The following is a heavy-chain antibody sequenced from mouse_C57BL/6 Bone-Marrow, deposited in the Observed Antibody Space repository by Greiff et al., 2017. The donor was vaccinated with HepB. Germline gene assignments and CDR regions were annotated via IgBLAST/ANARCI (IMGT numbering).Heavy chain of an antibody. CDR2: IDPENGDT. D-gene: IGHD1-1*01. CDR1: GFTFKNDY. Sequence: VQLQQSGAELVRPGASVKWSCKASGFTFKNDYMHWVKQRPEQGLEGIGGIDPENGDTEYASKFKGKATITADKSSNTAYLQLSSLTSEDTAVYYCTTHYGSSYLFAYWGQGTLVTVSA. V-gene: IGHV14-4*01. CDR3: TTHYGSSYLFAY. J-gene: IGHJ3*01.